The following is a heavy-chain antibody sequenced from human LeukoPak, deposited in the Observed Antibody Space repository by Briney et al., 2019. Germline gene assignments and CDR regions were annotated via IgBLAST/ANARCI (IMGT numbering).Heavy chain of an antibody. J-gene: IGHJ6*03. CDR3: ARTYTYGKDYSYYYMDV. V-gene: IGHV3-11*04. CDR1: GFTFSDYY. D-gene: IGHD5-18*01. CDR2: ISSSGYTM. Sequence: GGSLRLSCVASGFTFSDYYMTWIRQALGKGLEWVSYISSSGYTMYFADSVKGRFTISRDNAKSSLYLQMNSLRAEDTAVYYCARTYTYGKDYSYYYMDVWGKGTTVTVSS.